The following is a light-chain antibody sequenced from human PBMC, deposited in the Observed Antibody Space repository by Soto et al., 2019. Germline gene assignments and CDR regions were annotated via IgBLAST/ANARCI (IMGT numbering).Light chain of an antibody. CDR1: SSDVGGYNY. J-gene: IGLJ2*01. CDR2: DVS. Sequence: QSALTQPASVSGSPGQSITISCTGTSSDVGGYNYVSWYQQHPGKAPKLIIYDVSNRPSGVSNRFSGSKSGNTASLTISGREAEDEADYYCSSYTSSSTQVFGGGTKLTVL. CDR3: SSYTSSSTQV. V-gene: IGLV2-14*01.